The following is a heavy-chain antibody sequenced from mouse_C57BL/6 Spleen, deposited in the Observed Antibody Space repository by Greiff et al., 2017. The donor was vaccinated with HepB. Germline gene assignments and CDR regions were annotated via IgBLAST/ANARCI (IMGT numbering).Heavy chain of an antibody. J-gene: IGHJ3*01. Sequence: VQLQQSGAELVKPGASVKLPCKASGYTFTSYWMQWVKQRPGQGLEWIGEIDPSDSYTNYNQKFKGKATLTVDTSSSTAYMQLSSLTSEDSAVYYCARNYYGSSPWFAYWGQRTLVTVSA. V-gene: IGHV1-50*01. CDR2: IDPSDSYT. CDR3: ARNYYGSSPWFAY. CDR1: GYTFTSYW. D-gene: IGHD1-1*01.